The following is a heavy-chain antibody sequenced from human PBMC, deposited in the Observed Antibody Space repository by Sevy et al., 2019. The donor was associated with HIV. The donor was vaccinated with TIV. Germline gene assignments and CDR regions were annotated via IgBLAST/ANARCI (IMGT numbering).Heavy chain of an antibody. D-gene: IGHD1-1*01. CDR3: ARLTTMPTSDLYGMDV. J-gene: IGHJ6*02. CDR2: INPNDGGT. CDR1: GYTFTDYY. Sequence: ASVKVSCKASGYTFTDYYIHWVRQAPGQGLEWMAWINPNDGGTNYAQRFQGGVTLTRDTSISTAYMELRRLRSADTAIYYCARLTTMPTSDLYGMDVWGQGTTVTVSS. V-gene: IGHV1-2*02.